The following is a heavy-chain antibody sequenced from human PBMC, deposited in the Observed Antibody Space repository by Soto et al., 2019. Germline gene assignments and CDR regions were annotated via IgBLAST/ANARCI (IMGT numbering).Heavy chain of an antibody. CDR3: ARRDREHGNERWFDP. V-gene: IGHV4-39*01. CDR1: GGSIGSSSFH. J-gene: IGHJ5*02. D-gene: IGHD1-1*01. CDR2: IYYSGST. Sequence: PAETLSLTCTVSGGSIGSSSFHWGWVRQPPGKGLEWIGSIYYSGSTYYSPSLKSRVTISVDTSKNQFSLKLSSVTAADTAVYYCARRDREHGNERWFDPRGQGTLVT.